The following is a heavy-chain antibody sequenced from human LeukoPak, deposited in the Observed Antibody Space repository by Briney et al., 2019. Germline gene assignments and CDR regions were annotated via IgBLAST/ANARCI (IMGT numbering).Heavy chain of an antibody. CDR2: INSDGSST. Sequence: PGGSLRLSCAASGFTFSSYWMHWVRQAPGKGLVWVSRINSDGSSTSYADSVKGRFTISRDNAKNTLYLQMNSLRAEDTAVYYCARDPHGDYEGSDFDYWGQGTLVTVSS. CDR3: ARDPHGDYEGSDFDY. CDR1: GFTFSSYW. D-gene: IGHD4-17*01. V-gene: IGHV3-74*01. J-gene: IGHJ4*02.